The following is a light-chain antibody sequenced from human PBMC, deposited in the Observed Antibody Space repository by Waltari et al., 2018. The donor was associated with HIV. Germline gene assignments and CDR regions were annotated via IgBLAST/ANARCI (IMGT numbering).Light chain of an antibody. Sequence: QSALTQPPSASGSPGQSVTISCTGTSSDVGGYNYVSWYQQHPGKAPKLMIYEVTERPSGVPGRFSGSKSGNTASLTVSGLQADDEGHYYCSSYGGSDKLLFGGGTKLTVL. CDR2: EVT. J-gene: IGLJ2*01. CDR3: SSYGGSDKLL. V-gene: IGLV2-8*01. CDR1: SSDVGGYNY.